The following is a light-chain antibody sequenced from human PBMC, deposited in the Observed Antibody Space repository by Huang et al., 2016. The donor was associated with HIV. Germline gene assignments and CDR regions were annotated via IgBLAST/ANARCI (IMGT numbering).Light chain of an antibody. Sequence: DIQMTQSSATLSASVGDKVTITCRASQSIGTWVAWYQQKPGKAPNLLIYEASALESGVPSIFSGGGSGTEFTLTINSLQPDDFATYYCQHYNSFPWTFGQGTKVEV. CDR2: EAS. J-gene: IGKJ1*01. CDR1: QSIGTW. V-gene: IGKV1-5*03. CDR3: QHYNSFPWT.